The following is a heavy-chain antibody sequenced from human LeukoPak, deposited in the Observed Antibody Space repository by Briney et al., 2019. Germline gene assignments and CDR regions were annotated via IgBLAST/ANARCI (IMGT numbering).Heavy chain of an antibody. CDR3: ASGAH. CDR1: GFGFSKFL. V-gene: IGHV3-7*03. D-gene: IGHD4/OR15-4a*01. J-gene: IGHJ4*02. Sequence: GSLRLSCAASGFGFSKFLMNWVRQPPGKGLEWLAKINEGGSEAHYVDSVKGRFTISRDNANNSLFLQMSSLRVEDTAVYYCASGAHWGLGTLVIVSS. CDR2: INEGGSEA.